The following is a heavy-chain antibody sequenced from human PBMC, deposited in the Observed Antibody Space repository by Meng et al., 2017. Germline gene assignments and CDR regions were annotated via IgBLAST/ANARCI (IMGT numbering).Heavy chain of an antibody. V-gene: IGHV4-34*01. Sequence: QVQQPQWGAGLLKSSGTLSLTCAVYGGSFSGYYWSWIRQPPGKGLEWIGEINHSGSTNYNPSLKSRVTISVDTSKNQFSLKLSSVTAADTAVYYCARVLDPVLVEFDYWGQGTLVTVSS. J-gene: IGHJ4*02. CDR3: ARVLDPVLVEFDY. CDR2: INHSGST. D-gene: IGHD3/OR15-3a*01. CDR1: GGSFSGYY.